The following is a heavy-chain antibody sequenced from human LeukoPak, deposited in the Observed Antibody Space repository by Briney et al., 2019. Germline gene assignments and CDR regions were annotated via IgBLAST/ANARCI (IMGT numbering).Heavy chain of an antibody. V-gene: IGHV3-21*01. CDR1: GFTFSSYA. CDR2: ISTAGSYV. J-gene: IGHJ4*02. D-gene: IGHD4-11*01. CDR3: ARDFSDHPYSWPDY. Sequence: GGSLRLSCAASGFTFSSYAMNWVRQAPGKGLDGFSSISTAGSYVYYADSLKGRFTISRDNAKDSVYLQMNSLRAEDTAVYYCARDFSDHPYSWPDYWGQGTLVTVSS.